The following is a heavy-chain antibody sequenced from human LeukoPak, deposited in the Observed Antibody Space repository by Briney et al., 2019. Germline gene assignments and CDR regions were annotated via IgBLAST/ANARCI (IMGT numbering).Heavy chain of an antibody. Sequence: GASVKVSCKASGGTFSSYAISWVRQAPGQGLEWMGGIIPIFGTANYAQKFQGRVTITTDESTSTAYMELSSLRSEDTAVYYCVRYGDYYYYMDVWGKGTTVTVSS. V-gene: IGHV1-69*05. CDR1: GGTFSSYA. CDR3: VRYGDYYYYMDV. CDR2: IIPIFGTA. J-gene: IGHJ6*03. D-gene: IGHD4-17*01.